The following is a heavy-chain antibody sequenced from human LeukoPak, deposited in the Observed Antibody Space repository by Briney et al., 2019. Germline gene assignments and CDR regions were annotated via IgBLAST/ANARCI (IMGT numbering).Heavy chain of an antibody. V-gene: IGHV4-59*01. D-gene: IGHD3-16*01. CDR2: IYYSGST. CDR1: GGSISSYY. CDR3: AGDPGLSWFDP. J-gene: IGHJ5*02. Sequence: PSETLSLTCTVSGGSISSYYWSWIRQPPGKGLEWIGYIYYSGSTNYNPSLKSRVTISVDTSKNQFSLKLSSVTAADTAVYYCAGDPGLSWFDPWGQGTLVTVSS.